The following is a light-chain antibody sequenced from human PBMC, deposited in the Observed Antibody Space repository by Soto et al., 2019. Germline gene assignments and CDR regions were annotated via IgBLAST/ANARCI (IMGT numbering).Light chain of an antibody. J-gene: IGLJ2*01. V-gene: IGLV8-61*01. CDR1: SGSVSTTYY. CDR3: MLYMGGGLVV. CDR2: STN. Sequence: QTVVTQEPSFSVSPGGTVTLTCGVTSGSVSTTYYPSLYQQTPGQAPRTLIYSTNIRSSGVPDRFSGSILGNKAALTITGAQADDESDYHCMLYMGGGLVVFGGGTKLTVL.